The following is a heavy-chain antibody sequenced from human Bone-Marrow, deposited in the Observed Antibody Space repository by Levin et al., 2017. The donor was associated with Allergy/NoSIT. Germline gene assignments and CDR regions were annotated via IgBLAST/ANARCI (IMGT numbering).Heavy chain of an antibody. CDR1: GGSISSSNW. J-gene: IGHJ5*02. V-gene: IGHV4-4*02. CDR3: ASDTRYCTDGACYTLFDP. D-gene: IGHD2-8*01. CDR2: IYYAGIT. Sequence: SETLSLTCAVSGGSISSSNWWTWVRQPPGKGLAWIGEIYYAGITNYNPSLKSRVTISLDKSKNHFSLKVTSVTAADTAVYYCASDTRYCTDGACYTLFDPWGQGTLVTVSS.